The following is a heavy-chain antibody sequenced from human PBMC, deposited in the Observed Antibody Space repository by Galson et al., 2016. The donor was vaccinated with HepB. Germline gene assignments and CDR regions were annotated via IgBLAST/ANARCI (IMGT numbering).Heavy chain of an antibody. CDR1: GFTFSNYD. CDR3: ARAPRGANHRFPDP. Sequence: SLRLSCAASGFTFSNYDMHWVRQPTGKGLEWVSAIGNGGDTYYPGSVKGRFTISREDAKNSFYLQMNSLTAGDTAVYYCARAPRGANHRFPDPWGQGTLVTVSS. D-gene: IGHD4/OR15-4a*01. J-gene: IGHJ5*02. CDR2: IGNGGDT. V-gene: IGHV3-13*01.